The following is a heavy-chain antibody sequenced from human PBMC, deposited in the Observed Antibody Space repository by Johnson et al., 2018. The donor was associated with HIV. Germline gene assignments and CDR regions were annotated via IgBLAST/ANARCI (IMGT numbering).Heavy chain of an antibody. J-gene: IGHJ3*02. CDR3: VRVGYSSAYYRDAFDI. CDR2: IGTAGDK. D-gene: IGHD3-22*01. CDR1: GFTFSSNW. Sequence: VQLVESGGGVVQPGRSLILSCAASGFTFSSNWMHWVRQAPGKGLEWVSAIGTAGDKYYADSVTGRFTISRENAKNSLYLQMNSLTAGDMAVYYCVRVGYSSAYYRDAFDIWGQGTLVTVSS. V-gene: IGHV3-13*01.